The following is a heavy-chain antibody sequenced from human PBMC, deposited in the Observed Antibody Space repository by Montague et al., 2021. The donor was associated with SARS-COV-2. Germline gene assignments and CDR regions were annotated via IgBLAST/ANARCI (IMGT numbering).Heavy chain of an antibody. CDR2: INHRGTS. Sequence: SETLSLTCAVYGGSFSDYFWTWIRQPPGKGLEWIGGINHRGTSNYNPSLKSRVSISVDTSKNQFSLYLGSVTAADTAVYYCARGRQHFNMIVFVMPGGEYYFDYWGQGTLVTVSS. J-gene: IGHJ4*02. D-gene: IGHD3-22*01. V-gene: IGHV4-34*01. CDR1: GGSFSDYF. CDR3: ARGRQHFNMIVFVMPGGEYYFDY.